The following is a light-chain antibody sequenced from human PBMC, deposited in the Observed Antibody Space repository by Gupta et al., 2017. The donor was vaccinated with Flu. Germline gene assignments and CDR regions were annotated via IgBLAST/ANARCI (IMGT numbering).Light chain of an antibody. CDR3: SSYTSSSTYV. V-gene: IGLV2-18*02. CDR2: EVS. Sequence: SALTQPPTVSRSPRQSVPISCTGTSSDIGSDKRDSWHHQPSGTAYKLMIYEVSNRPAGVPNFFSGSKTDNTTSLTIAGLQAEDEADYYCSSYTSSSTYVFGSGTKVTVL. J-gene: IGLJ1*01. CDR1: SSDIGSDKR.